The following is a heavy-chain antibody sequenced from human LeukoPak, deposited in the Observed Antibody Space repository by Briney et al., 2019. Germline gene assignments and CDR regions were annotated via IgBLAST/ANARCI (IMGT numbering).Heavy chain of an antibody. D-gene: IGHD1-26*01. CDR1: GFTVSNMY. CDR3: ARDFSRGSYKGRDYYMDV. J-gene: IGHJ6*03. V-gene: IGHV3-53*05. CDR2: IYGDGRT. Sequence: SGGSLRLSCAASGFTVSNMYMTWVRQAPGKGLEWVSLIYGDGRTSYADSVKGRCTISRDNSKNTLYLQMNSLRVEDTALYYCARDFSRGSYKGRDYYMDVWGKGTMVTVSS.